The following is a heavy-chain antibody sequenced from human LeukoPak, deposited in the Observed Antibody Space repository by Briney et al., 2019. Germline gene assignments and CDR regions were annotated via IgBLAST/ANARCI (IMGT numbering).Heavy chain of an antibody. CDR1: GLTFSSFW. CDR2: INSDGSST. CDR3: ARGSFSDSSTYYALWL. D-gene: IGHD3-22*01. Sequence: PGGSLRLSCAASGLTFSSFWMHWVRQVPGKGLVWVSHINSDGSSTSSADSVKGRFTISRDNAKNTLYLQMNSLRAEDTAVYYCARGSFSDSSTYYALWLWGQGTLVTVSS. J-gene: IGHJ4*02. V-gene: IGHV3-74*01.